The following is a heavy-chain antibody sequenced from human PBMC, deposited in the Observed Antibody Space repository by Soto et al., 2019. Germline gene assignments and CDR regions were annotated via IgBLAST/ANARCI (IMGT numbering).Heavy chain of an antibody. J-gene: IGHJ6*02. CDR2: ISSSSSYI. Sequence: EVQLVESGGGLVKPGGSLRLSCAASGFTFSSYSMNWVRQAPGKGLEWVSSISSSSSYIYYADSVKGRFTISRDNAKNSLYLQMNSLRAEDTAVYYCARDIKDYDYGMDVWGQGTTVPVSS. CDR3: ARDIKDYDYGMDV. CDR1: GFTFSSYS. V-gene: IGHV3-21*01.